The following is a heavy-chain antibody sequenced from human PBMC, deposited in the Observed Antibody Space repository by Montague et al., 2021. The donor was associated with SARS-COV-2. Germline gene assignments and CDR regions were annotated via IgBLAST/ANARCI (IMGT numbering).Heavy chain of an antibody. CDR1: GGSISSGNNY. J-gene: IGHJ6*02. CDR3: AREGKPRYAKGTGDYDGIDD. V-gene: IGHV4-30-4*01. Sequence: TLSLTCTVSGGSISSGNNYWSWIRQPPGKGLEWIGYIFYSGSTYYNPSLKSRVTISVDTSKNQFSLKLSSVTAADTAVYYCAREGKPRYAKGTGDYDGIDDWGQGTPVTVSS. D-gene: IGHD2-2*01. CDR2: IFYSGST.